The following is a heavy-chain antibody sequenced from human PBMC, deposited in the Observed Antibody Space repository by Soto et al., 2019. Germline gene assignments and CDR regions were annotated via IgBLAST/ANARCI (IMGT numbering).Heavy chain of an antibody. CDR3: AHRPGFSMAFDY. V-gene: IGHV2-5*02. CDR1: GFSLSTYGVG. Sequence: QITLKESGPTLVKPTQTLTLTCNFSGFSLSTYGVGVGWIRQPPGKALEWLALIYWDDDTRFSPSLNSRLAIPKDTSKSQVVLTMPHMDPVDTATYYCAHRPGFSMAFDYWGTGSLVTVSS. J-gene: IGHJ4*02. D-gene: IGHD3-10*01. CDR2: IYWDDDT.